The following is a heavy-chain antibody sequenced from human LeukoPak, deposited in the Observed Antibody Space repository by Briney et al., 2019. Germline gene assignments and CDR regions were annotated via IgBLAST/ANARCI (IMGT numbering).Heavy chain of an antibody. CDR2: ISSSSSYI. Sequence: GGSLRLSCAASGFTFSSYSMNWVRQAPGKGLEWVSSISSSSSYIYYADSVKGRFTISRDNAKNLLYLQMNSLRAEDTAVYYCARELLGRRAWDYWGQGTLVTVSS. D-gene: IGHD1-26*01. CDR1: GFTFSSYS. V-gene: IGHV3-21*01. CDR3: ARELLGRRAWDY. J-gene: IGHJ4*02.